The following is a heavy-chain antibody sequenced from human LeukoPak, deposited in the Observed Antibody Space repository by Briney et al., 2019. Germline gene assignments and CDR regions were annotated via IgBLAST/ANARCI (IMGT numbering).Heavy chain of an antibody. V-gene: IGHV1-18*01. CDR3: ARSDLATITAGPFEY. Sequence: ASVKVSCKASGYTFTNYGIAWVRQAPGQGLEWMGWISGHQGNTKYAQNFQGRVTMTIDTSTSTAYMDLRSLRSDDTAIYFCARSDLATITAGPFEYWGQGTLVAVSS. D-gene: IGHD5-12*01. CDR1: GYTFTNYG. CDR2: ISGHQGNT. J-gene: IGHJ4*02.